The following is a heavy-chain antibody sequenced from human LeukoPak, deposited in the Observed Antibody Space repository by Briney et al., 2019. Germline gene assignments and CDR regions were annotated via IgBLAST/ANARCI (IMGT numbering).Heavy chain of an antibody. D-gene: IGHD6-13*01. Sequence: ASVKVSCKASGYTFTSYAISWVRQAPGQGLEWMGWISAYNGNTNYAQKLQGRVTMTGDTSTDTAYMELSSLRSEDTAVYYCAIYGSSWGFDYWGQGTLVTVSS. CDR3: AIYGSSWGFDY. J-gene: IGHJ4*02. CDR2: ISAYNGNT. CDR1: GYTFTSYA. V-gene: IGHV1-18*01.